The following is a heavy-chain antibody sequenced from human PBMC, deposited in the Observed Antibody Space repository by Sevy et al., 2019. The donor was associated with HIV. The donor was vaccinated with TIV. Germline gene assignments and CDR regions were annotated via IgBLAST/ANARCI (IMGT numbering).Heavy chain of an antibody. V-gene: IGHV6-1*01. D-gene: IGHD3-10*01. CDR2: TYYRSKWYN. CDR3: ARGRGITFDI. J-gene: IGHJ3*02. Sequence: KQSKTLSLTCVISGDSVSSEIGAWNWIRQSPSRGLESLGRTYYRSKWYNEYAVFVKSRMTVNADTSRNQFSLQLNSMTPEDTAMYFSARGRGITFDIWGQGTMVTVSS. CDR1: GDSVSSEIGA.